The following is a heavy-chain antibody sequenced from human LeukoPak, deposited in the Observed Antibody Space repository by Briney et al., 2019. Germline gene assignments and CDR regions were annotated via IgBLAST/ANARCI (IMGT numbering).Heavy chain of an antibody. CDR3: AREGDYDDYPFDY. CDR2: INRDGSSI. J-gene: IGHJ4*02. D-gene: IGHD4-17*01. V-gene: IGHV3-74*01. Sequence: GGSLRLSCASSGFTFSNYWMHWVRQAPGKGLVWVSRINRDGSSISYADSVKGRFTISRDNAKNTLYLQMNSLRVDDTAVYYCAREGDYDDYPFDYWGPGTLVTVSS. CDR1: GFTFSNYW.